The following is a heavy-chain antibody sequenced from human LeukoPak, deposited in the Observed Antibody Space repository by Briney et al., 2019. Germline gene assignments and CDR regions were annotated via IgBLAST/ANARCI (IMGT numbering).Heavy chain of an antibody. D-gene: IGHD3-22*01. Sequence: PGGSLRLSCAASGFTFSSYSMNWVRQAPGKGLEWVSSISSSSSYIYYADSVKGRFTISRDNAKNSLYLQMNSLRADDTAVYYCARSPYYYDSSGYSPPMYFDYWGQGTLVTVSS. J-gene: IGHJ4*02. CDR2: ISSSSSYI. V-gene: IGHV3-21*01. CDR3: ARSPYYYDSSGYSPPMYFDY. CDR1: GFTFSSYS.